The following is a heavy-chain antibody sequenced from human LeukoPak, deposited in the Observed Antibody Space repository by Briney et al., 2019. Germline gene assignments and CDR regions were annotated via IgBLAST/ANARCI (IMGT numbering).Heavy chain of an antibody. CDR2: IYDSGST. J-gene: IGHJ3*02. D-gene: IGHD3-22*01. CDR1: GGSISSYY. V-gene: IGHV4-59*06. Sequence: SETLSLTCTVSGGSISSYYWSWIRQHPGKGLEWIAYIYDSGSTYSKPSLKSRVTISVDTSKNQFSLKLTSVTAADTAVYYCARGIVVKAFDIWGQGTMVTVSS. CDR3: ARGIVVKAFDI.